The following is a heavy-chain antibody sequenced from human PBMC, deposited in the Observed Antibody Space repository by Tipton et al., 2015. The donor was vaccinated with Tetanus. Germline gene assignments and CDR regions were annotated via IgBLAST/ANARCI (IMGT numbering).Heavy chain of an antibody. CDR1: GFTLSTYW. CDR2: ISNDGSNK. Sequence: SLRLSCAASGFTLSTYWMSWVRQAPGKGLEWVAVISNDGSNKYYADSVKGRFTISRDNGKNSLYLQMNSLSADDTAVYYCGKQNGGRWVVDHWGQGTLVTVSS. D-gene: IGHD4-23*01. J-gene: IGHJ4*02. CDR3: GKQNGGRWVVDH. V-gene: IGHV3-30*18.